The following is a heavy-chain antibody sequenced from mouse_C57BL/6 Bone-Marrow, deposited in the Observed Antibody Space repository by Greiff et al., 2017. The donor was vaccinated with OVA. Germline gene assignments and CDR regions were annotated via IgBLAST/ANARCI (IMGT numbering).Heavy chain of an antibody. D-gene: IGHD4-1*01. CDR3: ARGGTSPFAY. V-gene: IGHV1-42*01. CDR2: INTSTGGT. CDR1: GYSFTGYY. J-gene: IGHJ3*01. Sequence: VQLQQSGPELVKPGASVKISCKASGYSFTGYYMNWVKQSPEKSLEWIGEINTSTGGTTYNQKFKAKATLTVDKSSSTAYMQLKSLTSEDSAVYYCARGGTSPFAYWGQGTLVTVSA.